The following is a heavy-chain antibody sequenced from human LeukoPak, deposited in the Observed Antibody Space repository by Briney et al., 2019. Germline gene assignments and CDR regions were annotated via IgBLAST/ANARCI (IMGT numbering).Heavy chain of an antibody. V-gene: IGHV4-39*01. CDR3: ARTGYSGSGTQVH. Sequence: SETLSLTCSVSGGSISSSCYYWCWIRQPPGKGLEWIGSIHNSGRCSHNPSLKSQLSIYVDPTKNQLSLKLRSMTAANTAVYYCARTGYSGSGTQVHWGQGTLVAVSS. D-gene: IGHD5-12*01. CDR2: IHNSGRC. CDR1: GGSISSSCYY. J-gene: IGHJ4*02.